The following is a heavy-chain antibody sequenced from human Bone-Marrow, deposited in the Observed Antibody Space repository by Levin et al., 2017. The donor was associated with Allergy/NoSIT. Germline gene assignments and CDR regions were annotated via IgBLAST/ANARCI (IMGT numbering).Heavy chain of an antibody. Sequence: GGSLRLSCKGSGYSFTSYWIGWVRQMPGKGLEWMGIIYPGDSDTRYSPSFQGQVTISADKSISTAYLQWSSLKASDTAMYYCARSVDYTVTTPDYWGQGTLVTVSS. V-gene: IGHV5-51*01. CDR1: GYSFTSYW. CDR3: ARSVDYTVTTPDY. J-gene: IGHJ4*02. D-gene: IGHD4-17*01. CDR2: IYPGDSDT.